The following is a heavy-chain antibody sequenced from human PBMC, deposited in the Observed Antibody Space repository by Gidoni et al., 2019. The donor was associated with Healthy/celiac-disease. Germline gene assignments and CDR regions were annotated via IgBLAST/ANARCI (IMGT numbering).Heavy chain of an antibody. Sequence: QVQLVQSGAEVKKPGSSVKVSCKASGGTFSSYTISWVRQAPGQGLEWMGRIIPILGIANYAQKFQGRDTITADKSTSTAYMELSSLRSEDTAVYYCASYTMVRAVDAFDIWGQGTMVTVSS. D-gene: IGHD3-10*01. CDR2: IIPILGIA. CDR3: ASYTMVRAVDAFDI. J-gene: IGHJ3*02. CDR1: GGTFSSYT. V-gene: IGHV1-69*02.